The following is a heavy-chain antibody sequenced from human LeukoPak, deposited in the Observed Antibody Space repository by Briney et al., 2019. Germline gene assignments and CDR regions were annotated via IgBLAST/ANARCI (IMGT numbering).Heavy chain of an antibody. D-gene: IGHD4-23*01. Sequence: GRSLRLSCTASGFTFGDYAMSWFRQAPGEGLEWVGFIRAKTYGGTTQYAASVKDRFTISRDDSESIAYLQMNSLKTEDTAVYYCARADYGGNAGGFWGQGTLVTVSS. CDR2: IRAKTYGGTT. V-gene: IGHV3-49*03. CDR1: GFTFGDYA. CDR3: ARADYGGNAGGF. J-gene: IGHJ4*02.